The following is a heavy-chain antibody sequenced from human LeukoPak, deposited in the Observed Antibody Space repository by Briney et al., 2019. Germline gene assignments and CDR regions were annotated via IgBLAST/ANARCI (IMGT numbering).Heavy chain of an antibody. D-gene: IGHD4-11*01. J-gene: IGHJ4*02. V-gene: IGHV3-23*01. CDR1: GLTFSSFA. Sequence: GGSLRLSCAASGLTFSSFAMSWVRQAPWKGLEWVSEISGSGGSTNYADSVRGRFTISRDNSKNTLYLQMNSLRAEDTAVYYCAKYYSAKAFDYWGQGTLVTVSS. CDR2: ISGSGGST. CDR3: AKYYSAKAFDY.